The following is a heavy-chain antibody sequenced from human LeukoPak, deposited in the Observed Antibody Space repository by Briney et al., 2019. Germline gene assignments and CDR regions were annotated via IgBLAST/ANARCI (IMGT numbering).Heavy chain of an antibody. CDR2: MSYDGSNE. J-gene: IGHJ6*02. D-gene: IGHD3-10*01. CDR1: GFTFSSYA. CDR3: AHLRVRGGVDYYGMDV. V-gene: IGHV3-30*14. Sequence: GRSLRLSCAASGFTFSSYAMHWVRQAPGKGLEWVAVMSYDGSNEYYADSVKGRFTISRDNSKNTLYLQMNSLRAEDTAVYYCAHLRVRGGVDYYGMDVWGQGTTVTVSS.